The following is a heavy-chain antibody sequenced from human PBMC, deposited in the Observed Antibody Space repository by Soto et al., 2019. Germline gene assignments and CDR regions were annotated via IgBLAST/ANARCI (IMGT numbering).Heavy chain of an antibody. D-gene: IGHD4-17*01. CDR1: GGSISSGDYY. V-gene: IGHV4-30-4*01. CDR3: ARGLYGDYLNFEY. Sequence: SETLSLTCTVSGGSISSGDYYWSWIRQPPGKGLEWIGYIYYSGSTYYNPSLKSRVTISVDTSKNQFSLKLSSVTAADTAVYYCARGLYGDYLNFEYWGQGTLVTVSS. J-gene: IGHJ4*02. CDR2: IYYSGST.